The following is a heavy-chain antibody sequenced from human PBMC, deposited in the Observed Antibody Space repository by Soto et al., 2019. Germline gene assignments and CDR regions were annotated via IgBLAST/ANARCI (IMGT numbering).Heavy chain of an antibody. V-gene: IGHV5-51*01. Sequence: PGESLKISCKGSGYSFSKYYIGWVRQMPGKDLEWMAIIYPDDSDTRYSPSFQGQVTISADKSISTAYLQWSSLKASDTAIYYWXRMGFTGDGYLSYYYYGMDVWGQGTTVTVSS. CDR3: XRMGFTGDGYLSYYYYGMDV. D-gene: IGHD2-21*01. CDR2: IYPDDSDT. CDR1: GYSFSKYY. J-gene: IGHJ6*02.